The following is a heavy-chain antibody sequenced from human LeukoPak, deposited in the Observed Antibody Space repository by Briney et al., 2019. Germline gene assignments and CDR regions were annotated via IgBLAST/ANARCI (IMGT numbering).Heavy chain of an antibody. D-gene: IGHD2-15*01. V-gene: IGHV1-8*01. CDR1: GYTFTSYD. CDR2: MNPNSGNT. Sequence: ASVKVSCKASGYTFTSYDINWVRQATGQGLEWMGWMNPNSGNTGYAQKFQGRVTMTRNTSISTAYMELSSLRSEDTAVYYCARGRGYCSGGTCYGAVFDPWGQGTLVTVSS. J-gene: IGHJ5*02. CDR3: ARGRGYCSGGTCYGAVFDP.